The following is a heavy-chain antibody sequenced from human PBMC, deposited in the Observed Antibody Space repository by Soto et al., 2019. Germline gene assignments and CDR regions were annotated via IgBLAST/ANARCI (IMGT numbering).Heavy chain of an antibody. D-gene: IGHD3-22*01. V-gene: IGHV3-48*02. J-gene: IGHJ6*02. CDR2: ISSSSSTI. CDR3: AREGYYYDSSGHQTYYYYYGMDV. CDR1: GFTFSSYS. Sequence: EVQLVESGGGLVQPGGSLRLSCAASGFTFSSYSMNWVRQAPGKGLEWVSYISSSSSTIYYADSVKGRFTISRDNAKNSLYLQMNSLRDEDTAVYYCAREGYYYDSSGHQTYYYYYGMDVWGQGTTVTVSS.